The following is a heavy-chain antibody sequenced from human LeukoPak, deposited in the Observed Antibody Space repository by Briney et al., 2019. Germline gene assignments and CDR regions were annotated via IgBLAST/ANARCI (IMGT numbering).Heavy chain of an antibody. CDR1: GFTVSNYW. CDR3: AREKGNYDGYYNYYMDV. D-gene: IGHD4-11*01. CDR2: IKQDGSDK. Sequence: GGSLRLSCAASGFTVSNYWMNWVRQAPGKGLEWVANIKQDGSDKYYVDSVKGRFTISRDNAKNSLYLQMTSLRAEDAAVYYCAREKGNYDGYYNYYMDVWGKGTTVTVSS. J-gene: IGHJ6*03. V-gene: IGHV3-7*01.